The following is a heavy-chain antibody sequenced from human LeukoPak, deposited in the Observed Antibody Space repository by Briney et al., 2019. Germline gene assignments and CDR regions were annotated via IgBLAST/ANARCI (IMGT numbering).Heavy chain of an antibody. CDR1: GFTFSKYW. CDR3: ATKQWLAPPPDS. J-gene: IGHJ4*02. D-gene: IGHD6-19*01. CDR2: INTDGTVT. V-gene: IGHV3-74*01. Sequence: TGGSLRLSCAASGFTFSKYWMLWVRQAPGKGLESVSRINTDGTVTTYADSVKGRFTVSRVNADNTMFLQMNSVRDEDTAVYYCATKQWLAPPPDSWGQGTLVTVSS.